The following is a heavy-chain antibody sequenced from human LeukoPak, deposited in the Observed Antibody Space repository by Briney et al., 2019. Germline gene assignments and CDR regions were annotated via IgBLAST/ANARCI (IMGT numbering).Heavy chain of an antibody. CDR2: ISWNSGNI. CDR3: AKGLGYCSGGSCEGGLNY. CDR1: GFTFDDYA. Sequence: GRSLRLSCAASGFTFDDYAMHWVRQVPGKGLEWVSGISWNSGNIGYADSVKGRFTISRDNSKNTLYLQMNSLRAEDTAAYYCAKGLGYCSGGSCEGGLNYWGQGTLVTVSS. D-gene: IGHD2-15*01. V-gene: IGHV3-9*01. J-gene: IGHJ4*02.